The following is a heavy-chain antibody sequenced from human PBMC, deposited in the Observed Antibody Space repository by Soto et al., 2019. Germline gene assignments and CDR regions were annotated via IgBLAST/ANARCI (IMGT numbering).Heavy chain of an antibody. J-gene: IGHJ1*01. D-gene: IGHD2-21*02. CDR1: GGAISSGVFH. V-gene: IGHV4-31*03. CDR3: ATALALWGGDCEYFQH. Sequence: QVQLQESGPGLVKPSQTLSLTCTVSGGAISSGVFHWSWIRQHPGKGLEWIGYIYYSGSTYYNPPLRCRVTISVDTSKNQVSLMLNSVTAADTAVYYGATALALWGGDCEYFQHWGQGTLVTVSS. CDR2: IYYSGST.